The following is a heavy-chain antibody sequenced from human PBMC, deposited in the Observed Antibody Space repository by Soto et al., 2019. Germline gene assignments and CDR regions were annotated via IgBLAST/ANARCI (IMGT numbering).Heavy chain of an antibody. V-gene: IGHV1-8*01. D-gene: IGHD2-2*02. Sequence: QVQRVQSGAAVKKPGASVKVSCKASGYTFSNYDINWVRQATGQGLEWMGWMSPNSGRTGYAQKFQGRVTMTRNTSSSTAYMELSSLRSEDTAVYYCARGKRYTNDYWGQGTLVTVSS. CDR1: GYTFSNYD. J-gene: IGHJ4*02. CDR2: MSPNSGRT. CDR3: ARGKRYTNDY.